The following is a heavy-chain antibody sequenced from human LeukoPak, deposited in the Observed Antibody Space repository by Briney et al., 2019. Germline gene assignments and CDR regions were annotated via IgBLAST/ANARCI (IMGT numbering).Heavy chain of an antibody. CDR1: GGTFSSYA. Sequence: GASVKVSCKASGGTFSSYAISWVRQAPGQGLEWMGGIIPIFGTANYAQKFQGRVTITADESTSTAYMELSSLRSEDTAVYYCASKDSRYFDWAQGGWFDPWGQGTLVTVSS. V-gene: IGHV1-69*13. CDR2: IIPIFGTA. J-gene: IGHJ5*02. CDR3: ASKDSRYFDWAQGGWFDP. D-gene: IGHD3-9*01.